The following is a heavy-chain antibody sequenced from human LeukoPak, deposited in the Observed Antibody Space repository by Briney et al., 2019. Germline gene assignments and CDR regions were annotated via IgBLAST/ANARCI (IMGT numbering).Heavy chain of an antibody. CDR2: INPNSGGT. V-gene: IGHV1-2*04. D-gene: IGHD1-26*01. CDR1: GYTFTGYY. CDR3: ARGRATTGGDYFDY. J-gene: IGHJ4*02. Sequence: ASVKVSCKASGYTFTGYYMHWVRQAPGQGLEWMGWINPNSGGTNYAQKFQGWVTMTRDTSISTAYMELSRLRSDDTAVYYCARGRATTGGDYFDYWGQGALVMVSS.